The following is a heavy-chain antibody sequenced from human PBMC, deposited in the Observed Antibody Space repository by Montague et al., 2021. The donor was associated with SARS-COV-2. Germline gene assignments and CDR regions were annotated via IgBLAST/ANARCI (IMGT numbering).Heavy chain of an antibody. CDR3: ARIGGWSGAF. Sequence: TLSLTCTVSGGSISSGDYYWTWIRQPPGKGLEWIAYTYNNDRTNYNPSLESRVSVSVDTSKNQFSLRLSSVTAADTAVYYCARIGGWSGAFWGQGTLVTVSS. J-gene: IGHJ4*02. CDR1: GGSISSGDYY. CDR2: TYNNDRT. D-gene: IGHD3/OR15-3a*01. V-gene: IGHV4-30-4*08.